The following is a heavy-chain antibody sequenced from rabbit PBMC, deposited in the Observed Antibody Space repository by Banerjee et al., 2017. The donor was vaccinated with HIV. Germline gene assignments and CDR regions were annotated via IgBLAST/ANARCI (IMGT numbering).Heavy chain of an antibody. V-gene: IGHV1S40*01. J-gene: IGHJ4*01. CDR3: ARRYAGSIFYPPYCFNL. CDR1: GFSFSSSYY. CDR2: IDAGSSGRT. Sequence: QSLEESGGDLVKPGASLTLTCTASGFSFSSSYYISWVRQAPGKELEWIACIDAGSSGRTLYARWAKGRFTISKTPSTTVNVQMTSLTAADTAAYFRARRYAGSIFYPPYCFNLWGPGTLVTIS. D-gene: IGHD8-1*01.